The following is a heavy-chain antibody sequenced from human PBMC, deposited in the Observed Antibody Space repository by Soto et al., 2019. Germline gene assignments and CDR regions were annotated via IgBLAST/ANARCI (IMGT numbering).Heavy chain of an antibody. D-gene: IGHD6-19*01. CDR1: GGSISSYY. Sequence: SETLSLTCTVSGGSISSYYWSWSRQPPGKGLEWIGYIYYSGSTNYNPSLKSRVTISVDTSKNQFSLKLSSVTAADTAVYYCARDSVAGTFDYWGQGTLVTVSS. CDR3: ARDSVAGTFDY. J-gene: IGHJ4*02. CDR2: IYYSGST. V-gene: IGHV4-59*01.